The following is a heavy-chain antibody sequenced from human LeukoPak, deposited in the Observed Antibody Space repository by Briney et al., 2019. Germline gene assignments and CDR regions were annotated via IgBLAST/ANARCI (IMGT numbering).Heavy chain of an antibody. Sequence: SETLSLTCAVYGGSFSGYYWSWIRQPPGKGLEWIGEINHSGSTNYNPSLKGRVTISVDTSKNQFSLKLSSVTAADTAVYYCARFDSSGWYHVGDWGQGTLVTVSS. V-gene: IGHV4-34*01. D-gene: IGHD6-19*01. CDR2: INHSGST. CDR3: ARFDSSGWYHVGD. J-gene: IGHJ4*02. CDR1: GGSFSGYY.